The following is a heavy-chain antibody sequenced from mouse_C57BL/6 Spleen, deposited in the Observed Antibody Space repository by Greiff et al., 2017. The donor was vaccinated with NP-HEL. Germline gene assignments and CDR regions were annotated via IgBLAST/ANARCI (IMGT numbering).Heavy chain of an antibody. CDR2: INPNNGGT. D-gene: IGHD4-1*02. J-gene: IGHJ1*03. CDR3: ARANWDEQYFDV. Sequence: VQLQQSGPELVKPGASVKMSCKASGYTFTDYNMHWVKQSHGKSLEWIGYINPNNGGTSYNQKFKGKATLTVNKSSSTAYMELRSLTSEDSAVYYCARANWDEQYFDVWGTGTTVTVSS. V-gene: IGHV1-22*01. CDR1: GYTFTDYN.